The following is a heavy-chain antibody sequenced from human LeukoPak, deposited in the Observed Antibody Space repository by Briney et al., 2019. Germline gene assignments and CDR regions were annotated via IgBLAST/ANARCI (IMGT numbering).Heavy chain of an antibody. J-gene: IGHJ3*02. CDR1: GASMSTYY. CDR3: AREIVAGLGVSFDI. D-gene: IGHD6-19*01. CDR2: IYPLETT. V-gene: IGHV4-4*07. Sequence: SETLSLTCTVSGASMSTYYWSWLRQPAGKEPEWIGRIYPLETTNYNPSLKSRVAISVDTSKNQFSLKLSSVTAADTAVYYCAREIVAGLGVSFDIWGQGTMVTVSS.